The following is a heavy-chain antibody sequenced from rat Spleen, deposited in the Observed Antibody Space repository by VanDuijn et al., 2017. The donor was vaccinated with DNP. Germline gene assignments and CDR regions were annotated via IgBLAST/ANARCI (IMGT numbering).Heavy chain of an antibody. CDR3: TKDLQWYAMDA. D-gene: IGHD1-1*01. V-gene: IGHV5S13*01. J-gene: IGHJ4*01. CDR2: ITNSGGST. Sequence: EVQLVESGGGLVQPGRSLKLSCAASGFTFSNYGMAWVRQAPTKVLEWVASITNSGGSTYYRDSLKGRFTISRDNAENTVYLQMNSLRSEDTATYYCTKDLQWYAMDAWGQGTSVTVSS. CDR1: GFTFSNYG.